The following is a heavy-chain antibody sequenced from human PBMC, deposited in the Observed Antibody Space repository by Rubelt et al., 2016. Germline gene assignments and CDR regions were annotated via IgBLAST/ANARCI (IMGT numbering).Heavy chain of an antibody. D-gene: IGHD4-17*01. Sequence: QVQLQESGPGLVKPSETLSLTCTVSGYSISSGYHWGWIRQPPGKGLEWIGSIYPSGTTNYSPSLKSRVTMSVDTSKNQFFLEREFVTAADTAVYYWARGYGDSDGGDWFDPWGQGTLVTVSS. CDR2: IYPSGTT. CDR3: ARGYGDSDGGDWFDP. V-gene: IGHV4-38-2*02. J-gene: IGHJ5*02. CDR1: GYSISSGYH.